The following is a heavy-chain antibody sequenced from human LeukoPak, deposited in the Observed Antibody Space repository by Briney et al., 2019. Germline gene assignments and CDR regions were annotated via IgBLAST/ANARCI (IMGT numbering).Heavy chain of an antibody. D-gene: IGHD5-12*01. CDR2: IHYSGNT. V-gene: IGHV4-61*01. J-gene: IGHJ3*02. CDR1: GDSVRTSNYY. Sequence: PSETLSLTCTVSGDSVRTSNYYWSWIRQPPGKGLEWIGYIHYSGNTNYNTSLKSRVTISVDTSKSQFSLKLSSVTAADTAVYYCARGGDGYSGFDDAFDIWGQGTMVTVSS. CDR3: ARGGDGYSGFDDAFDI.